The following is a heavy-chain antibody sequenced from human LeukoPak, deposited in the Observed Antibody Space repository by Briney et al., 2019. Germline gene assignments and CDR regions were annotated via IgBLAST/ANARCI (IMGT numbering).Heavy chain of an antibody. CDR2: INHSGST. Sequence: SETLSLTCAVYGGSFSGYYWSWIRQPPGKGLEWIGEINHSGSTNYNPSLKSRVTISVDTSKNQFSLKLSSVTAADTAVYYCARGGYDYVWGSYRLRPGAFDIWGQGTMVTVSS. CDR1: GGSFSGYY. V-gene: IGHV4-34*01. CDR3: ARGGYDYVWGSYRLRPGAFDI. D-gene: IGHD3-16*02. J-gene: IGHJ3*02.